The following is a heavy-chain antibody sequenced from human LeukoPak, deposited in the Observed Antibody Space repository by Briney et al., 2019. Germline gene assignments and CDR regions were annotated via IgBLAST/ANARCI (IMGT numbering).Heavy chain of an antibody. V-gene: IGHV5-51*01. Sequence: GESLKISCKGSGYSFTSYWIGWVRQMPGKGLEWMGIIYPGDSDTRYSPSFQGQVTISADKSISTAYLQWSSLKTEDTAVYYCTRGLRYFDWLSRGPRGQGTLVTVSS. J-gene: IGHJ5*02. CDR2: IYPGDSDT. CDR3: TRGLRYFDWLSRGP. CDR1: GYSFTSYW. D-gene: IGHD3-9*01.